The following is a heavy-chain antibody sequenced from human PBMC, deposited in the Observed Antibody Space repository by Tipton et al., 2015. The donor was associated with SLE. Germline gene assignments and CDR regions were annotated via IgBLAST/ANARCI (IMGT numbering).Heavy chain of an antibody. Sequence: TLSLTCAVYGGSFSGYYWSWIRQPPGKGPEWIGEINHSGSTNYNPSLKSRVTISVDTSKNQFSLKLSSVTAADTAVYYCARGSDPWGQGTLVTVSS. CDR2: INHSGST. CDR3: ARGSDP. J-gene: IGHJ5*02. V-gene: IGHV4-34*01. CDR1: GGSFSGYY.